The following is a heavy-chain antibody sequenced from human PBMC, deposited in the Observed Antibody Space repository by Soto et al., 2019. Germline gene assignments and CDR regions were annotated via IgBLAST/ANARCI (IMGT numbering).Heavy chain of an antibody. CDR2: IIPIFGTA. Sequence: SVNVSFKASGGTFSSYAISWVRQAPGQGLELMGGIIPIFGTANYAQKLQGRVTITAXXXXXXAXMXLXXXXSEXTAVYYCASSPYYYDSSGYPDYWGQGTLVTVSS. CDR1: GGTFSSYA. D-gene: IGHD3-22*01. J-gene: IGHJ4*02. CDR3: ASSPYYYDSSGYPDY. V-gene: IGHV1-69*13.